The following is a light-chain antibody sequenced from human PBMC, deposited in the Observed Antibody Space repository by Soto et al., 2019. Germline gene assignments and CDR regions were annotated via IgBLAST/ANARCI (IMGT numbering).Light chain of an antibody. CDR2: LNSDGSH. V-gene: IGLV4-69*01. Sequence: QLVLTQSPSASASLGASVKLTCTLSSGHSNYAIAWHQQQSEKGPRYLMKLNSDGSHSKGDGIPDRFSGPSSGAERYLTISSLKSEDEADYYCQTWGSGIVVFGGGTKLTVL. J-gene: IGLJ2*01. CDR1: SGHSNYA. CDR3: QTWGSGIVV.